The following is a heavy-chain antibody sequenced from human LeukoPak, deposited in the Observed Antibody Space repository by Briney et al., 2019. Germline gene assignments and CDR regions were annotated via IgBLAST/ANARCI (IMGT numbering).Heavy chain of an antibody. CDR2: ISEGGNNK. D-gene: IGHD6-13*01. V-gene: IGHV3-30-3*01. Sequence: PGGSLRLSCEASGFTFDSYAIHWVHQAPGKGLDWVAVISEGGNNKYHADSVKGRFTISRDNSKNTVYLQMNSLRTEDTAVYYCGRDYWYLPDYWGQGTLVTVSS. CDR1: GFTFDSYA. J-gene: IGHJ4*02. CDR3: GRDYWYLPDY.